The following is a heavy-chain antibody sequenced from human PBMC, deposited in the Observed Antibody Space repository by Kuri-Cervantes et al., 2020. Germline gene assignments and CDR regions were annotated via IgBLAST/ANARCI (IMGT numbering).Heavy chain of an antibody. CDR1: GGTFSSYA. V-gene: IGHV1-69*05. J-gene: IGHJ6*03. Sequence: SVKVSCKASGGTFSSYAISWVRQAPGQGLEWMGGIIPIFGTANYAQKFQGRVTITTDESTSTAYMELSSLRSEDTAVYYCAIGRPKERYYYYMDVWGKGTTVTVSS. CDR2: IIPIFGTA. CDR3: AIGRPKERYYYYMDV.